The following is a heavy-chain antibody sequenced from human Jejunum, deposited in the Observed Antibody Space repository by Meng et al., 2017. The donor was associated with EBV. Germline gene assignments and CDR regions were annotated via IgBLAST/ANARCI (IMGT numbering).Heavy chain of an antibody. CDR3: AGASGNNYEGFDY. CDR1: CGYISRGSW. D-gene: IGHD1/OR15-1a*01. CDR2: ISHSGSA. V-gene: IGHV4-4*02. Sequence: VPLRGSAAGRGGPWGALSRAWAVSCGYISRGSWWSWVRQPPGKGLEWIGEISHSGSARYNPSLKSRVTITVDKSKNQFSLNLNSVTAPDTAVYYCAGASGNNYEGFDYWGQGTLVTVSS. J-gene: IGHJ4*02.